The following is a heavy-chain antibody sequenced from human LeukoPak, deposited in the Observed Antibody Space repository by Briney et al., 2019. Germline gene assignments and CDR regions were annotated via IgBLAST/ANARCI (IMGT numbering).Heavy chain of an antibody. CDR2: IRGSGGST. CDR1: GFTFSSYA. V-gene: IGHV3-23*01. J-gene: IGHJ4*02. CDR3: AKDGLETAAGRFGY. Sequence: GGSLRLSCAASGFTFSSYAMSWVRQAPGKGLEWVSAIRGSGGSTHYADSVKGRFTISRDNSKNTLYLQMNSLRAEDTAVYYCAKDGLETAAGRFGYWGQGTLVTVSS. D-gene: IGHD6-13*01.